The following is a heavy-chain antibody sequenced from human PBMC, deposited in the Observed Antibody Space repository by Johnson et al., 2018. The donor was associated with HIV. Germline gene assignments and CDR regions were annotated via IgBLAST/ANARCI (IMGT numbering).Heavy chain of an antibody. Sequence: VQLVESGGGLVQPGGSLRLSCAASGFTFSSYAMSWVRQAPGKGLEWVSDISGSGGSTYYADSVKGRFTISRDNSKNKRYLQMNSVRAEDTAVYYWAKDYGGGDGAVDIWGQGTMVAVSS. CDR1: GFTFSSYA. D-gene: IGHD2-21*01. J-gene: IGHJ3*02. V-gene: IGHV3-23*04. CDR2: ISGSGGST. CDR3: AKDYGGGDGAVDI.